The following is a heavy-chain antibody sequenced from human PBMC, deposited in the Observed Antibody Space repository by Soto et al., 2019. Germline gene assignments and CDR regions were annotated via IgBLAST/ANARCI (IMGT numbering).Heavy chain of an antibody. CDR2: INPATGAA. CDR3: ARGGGVGVAGSAAFDM. Sequence: QLHLVQSGAVVKKPGASVTVSCSASGYPVTAYYMHWVRQAPGRGLEWMGGINPATGAAKYTQTFRGGGTMPRETSLDTVLIELCGPASWDTAVFYCARGGGVGVAGSAAFDMWGQGTVVTVSS. CDR1: GYPVTAYY. J-gene: IGHJ3*02. V-gene: IGHV1-2*02. D-gene: IGHD3-3*01.